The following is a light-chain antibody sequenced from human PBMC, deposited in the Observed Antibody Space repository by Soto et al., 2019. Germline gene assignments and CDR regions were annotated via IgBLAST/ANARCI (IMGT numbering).Light chain of an antibody. Sequence: DIQMTQSPYSLSASVGDRVTITCRASQSIRYYLNWYQQKPGKAPKLLIYAASSLQSGVPSRFSGSGSGTDFTLTISSLQPEDFATYYCQQSYSTPQNTFGQGTKLEIK. CDR1: QSIRYY. CDR3: QQSYSTPQNT. V-gene: IGKV1-39*01. CDR2: AAS. J-gene: IGKJ2*01.